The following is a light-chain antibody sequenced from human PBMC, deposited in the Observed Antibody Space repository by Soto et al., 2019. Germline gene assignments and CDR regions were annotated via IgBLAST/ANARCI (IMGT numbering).Light chain of an antibody. CDR2: GAS. CDR3: QQYGDSPFT. CDR1: QSVYINS. V-gene: IGKV3-20*01. J-gene: IGKJ3*01. Sequence: EVVLTQSPGTLSLSPVESATLSCRASQSVYINSLAWYQHKRGRAPRLLIYGASTRATAVPDRFTGSGSGTDFALTISSLEPEDAAVYYCQQYGDSPFTFGPGTKVDIK.